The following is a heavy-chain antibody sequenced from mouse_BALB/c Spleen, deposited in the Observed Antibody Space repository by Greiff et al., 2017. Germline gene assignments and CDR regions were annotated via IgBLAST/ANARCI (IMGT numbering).Heavy chain of an antibody. J-gene: IGHJ4*01. CDR1: GFTFSSFG. D-gene: IGHD2-14*01. V-gene: IGHV5-17*02. CDR2: ISSGSSTI. CDR3: ARGGYDGPMDY. Sequence: EVKLVESGGGLVQPGGSRKLSCAASGFTFSSFGMHWVRQAPEKGLEWVAYISSGSSTIYYADTVKGRFTISRDNPKNTLFLQMTSLRSEDTAMYYCARGGYDGPMDYWGQGTSVTVSS.